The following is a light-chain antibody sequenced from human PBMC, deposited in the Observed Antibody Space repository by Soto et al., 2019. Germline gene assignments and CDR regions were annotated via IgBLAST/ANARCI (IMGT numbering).Light chain of an antibody. V-gene: IGKV1-5*01. CDR1: QSISSW. CDR3: QQSWT. CDR2: DAS. Sequence: DIQMTQSPSTLSASVGDRVTITCRASQSISSWLAWYQQKPGTAPKLLIYDASSLESGVPSRFSGSGSGTEFTLTISSLQPDDFATYYCQQSWTFGQGTKVEIK. J-gene: IGKJ1*01.